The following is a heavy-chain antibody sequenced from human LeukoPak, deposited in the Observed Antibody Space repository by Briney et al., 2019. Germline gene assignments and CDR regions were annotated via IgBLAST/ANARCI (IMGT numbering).Heavy chain of an antibody. Sequence: GGSLRLSCAASGFTFSSYAMSWVRQAPGKGLEWVSAISGSGGSTYYADSVKGRFTISRDNSKNTLYLQMNSLRAEDTAVYYCTTDYSGSVLYYYYYYGMDVWGQGTTVTVSS. CDR2: ISGSGGST. CDR1: GFTFSSYA. J-gene: IGHJ6*02. CDR3: TTDYSGSVLYYYYYYGMDV. V-gene: IGHV3-23*01. D-gene: IGHD1-26*01.